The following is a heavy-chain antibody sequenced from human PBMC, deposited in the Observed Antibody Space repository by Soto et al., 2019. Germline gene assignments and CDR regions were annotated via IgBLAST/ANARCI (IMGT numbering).Heavy chain of an antibody. CDR1: GFTFDAYA. D-gene: IGHD3-16*01. V-gene: IGHV3-9*01. J-gene: IGHJ6*02. Sequence: EVQLVESGGGLVQPGRSLRLSCAASGFTFDAYAMHWVRQAPGKGLEWVSGISGNSGSIGYADSVKGRFTISRDNAKNSLYLQMNSLRAEDTALYYCAKARSEYDYVWAGMDVWGQGTTVTVSS. CDR2: ISGNSGSI. CDR3: AKARSEYDYVWAGMDV.